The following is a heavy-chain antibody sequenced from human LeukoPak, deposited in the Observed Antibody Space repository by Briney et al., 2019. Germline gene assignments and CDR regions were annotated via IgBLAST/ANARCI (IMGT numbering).Heavy chain of an antibody. Sequence: PGGSLRLSCAASGFTFDDYAMHWVRQAPGKGLEWVSGISWNSGSIGYGDSVKGRFTISRDNAKNSLYLQMNSLRAEDTALYYCAKALGMFDYYYGMDVWGQGTTVTVSS. V-gene: IGHV3-9*01. CDR1: GFTFDDYA. J-gene: IGHJ6*02. D-gene: IGHD7-27*01. CDR3: AKALGMFDYYYGMDV. CDR2: ISWNSGSI.